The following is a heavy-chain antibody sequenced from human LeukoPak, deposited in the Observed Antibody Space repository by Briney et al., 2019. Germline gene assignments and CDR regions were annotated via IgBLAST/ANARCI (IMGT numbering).Heavy chain of an antibody. Sequence: GGSLRLSCAASGFTFSIFEMNWVRQAPGKGLEWVSYISSSGSTIFYADSVKGRFTISRDNAENSLYLQMNSLRAEDTAVYYCARVSSSWHYFDYWGQGTLVTVSS. D-gene: IGHD6-13*01. CDR1: GFTFSIFE. J-gene: IGHJ4*02. CDR2: ISSSGSTI. CDR3: ARVSSSWHYFDY. V-gene: IGHV3-48*03.